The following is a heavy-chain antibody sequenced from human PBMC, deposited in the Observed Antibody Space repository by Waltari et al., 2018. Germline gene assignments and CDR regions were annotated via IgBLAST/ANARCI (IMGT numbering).Heavy chain of an antibody. CDR2: VDPEDGET. Sequence: EVQLVQSGAEVKKPGATVTISCKVSGYTFTDYYTHWVQQAPGKGLEWLGLVDPEDGETRYAEKFQGRVTITADTSTDTAYMELSSLRSEDTAVYYCATDRRRSSPDWYFDLWGRGTLVTVSS. D-gene: IGHD6-6*01. J-gene: IGHJ2*01. CDR3: ATDRRRSSPDWYFDL. CDR1: GYTFTDYY. V-gene: IGHV1-69-2*01.